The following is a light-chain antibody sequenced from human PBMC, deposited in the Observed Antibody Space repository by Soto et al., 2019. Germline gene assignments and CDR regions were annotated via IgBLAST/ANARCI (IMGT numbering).Light chain of an antibody. CDR1: QSISSR. V-gene: IGKV1-5*01. Sequence: DIQMTQSPSTLSASVGDRVTITCRASQSISSRLAWYQQKPGKAPKLLIYDASSLESGVPSRFSGSGSGTEFTLTIRRLQPDDFATYYCQQYNSYSWTFGQGTKVEIK. CDR3: QQYNSYSWT. CDR2: DAS. J-gene: IGKJ1*01.